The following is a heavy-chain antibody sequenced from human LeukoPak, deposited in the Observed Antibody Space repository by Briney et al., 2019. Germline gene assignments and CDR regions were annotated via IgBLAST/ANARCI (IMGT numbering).Heavy chain of an antibody. D-gene: IGHD5-12*01. Sequence: ASVKVSCKASGYTFTSYGISWVRQAPGQGLEWMGWISAYNGNTNYAQKLQGRVTMTTDTSTSTAYMELRSLRSDDTAVYYCAREYGYSGYDYGWFDYWGQGTLVTVSS. CDR2: ISAYNGNT. CDR3: AREYGYSGYDYGWFDY. CDR1: GYTFTSYG. J-gene: IGHJ4*02. V-gene: IGHV1-18*01.